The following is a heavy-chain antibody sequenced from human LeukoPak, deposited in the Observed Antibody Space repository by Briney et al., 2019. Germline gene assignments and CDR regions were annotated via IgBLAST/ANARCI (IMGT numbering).Heavy chain of an antibody. J-gene: IGHJ3*02. V-gene: IGHV3-23*01. CDR1: EFTFSNYV. D-gene: IGHD5-24*01. Sequence: PGGSLRLSCAASEFTFSNYVMNWFRQPPGKGRKWVSIIRQSGDITYYADSVKGRFTISRDNSKNTLSLQMNSLSREDTAIYYCVRRGGSDGWGAFDIWGQGTVVTVSS. CDR2: IRQSGDIT. CDR3: VRRGGSDGWGAFDI.